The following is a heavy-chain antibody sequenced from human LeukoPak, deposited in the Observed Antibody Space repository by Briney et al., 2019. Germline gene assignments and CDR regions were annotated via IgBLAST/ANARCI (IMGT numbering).Heavy chain of an antibody. V-gene: IGHV3-23*01. D-gene: IGHD5-24*01. CDR3: AKTRDDYNFFDY. CDR2: ISGSGDNT. J-gene: IGHJ4*02. Sequence: GGPLRLSCAASRFTFSSYAMSWVRQAPGKGLEWVSVISGSGDNTYYADSVKGRFTISRDNSKNTLYLQMNSLRAEDTAVHYCAKTRDDYNFFDYWGQGTLVTVSS. CDR1: RFTFSSYA.